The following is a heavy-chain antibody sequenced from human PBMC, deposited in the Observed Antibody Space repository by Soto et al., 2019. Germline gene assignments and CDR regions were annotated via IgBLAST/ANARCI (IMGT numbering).Heavy chain of an antibody. D-gene: IGHD1-7*01. CDR3: ARLTSRITGTTYHYYYSYMDV. Sequence: GESLKISCKGSGYSFTSYWIGWVRQMPGKGLEWMGIIYPGDSDTRYSPSFQGQVTISADKSISTAYLQWSSLKASDTAMYYCARLTSRITGTTYHYYYSYMDVWGKGTTVTVSS. V-gene: IGHV5-51*01. CDR2: IYPGDSDT. CDR1: GYSFTSYW. J-gene: IGHJ6*03.